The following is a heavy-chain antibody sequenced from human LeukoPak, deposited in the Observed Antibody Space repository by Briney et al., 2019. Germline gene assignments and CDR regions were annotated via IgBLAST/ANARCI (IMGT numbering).Heavy chain of an antibody. CDR2: VYHDGKT. J-gene: IGHJ4*02. CDR3: AGGRDSSSWLSFDY. D-gene: IGHD6-13*01. V-gene: IGHV4-4*02. Sequence: SGTLSLTCGVSGGSISTTNWWSWVRQSPGKGLEWLGEVYHDGKTNYNPSFKSRVTVSVDTSKNQFSLKLSSVTAADTAVYYCAGGRDSSSWLSFDYWGQGTLVTVSS. CDR1: GGSISTTNW.